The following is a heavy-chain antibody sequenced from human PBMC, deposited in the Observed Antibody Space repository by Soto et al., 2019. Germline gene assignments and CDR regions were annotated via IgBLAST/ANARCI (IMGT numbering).Heavy chain of an antibody. CDR1: GYTFTSYG. D-gene: IGHD2-15*01. Sequence: QVQLVQSGAEVKKPGASVKVSCKASGYTFTSYGISWVRQAPGQGLEWMGWISAYNGSTNYAQKLQGRVTMTTDTSTSTAYMELRSLRSDDTAVYYCARARCSGGSCSYNWFDPWGQGTLVTVSS. CDR2: ISAYNGST. J-gene: IGHJ5*02. CDR3: ARARCSGGSCSYNWFDP. V-gene: IGHV1-18*01.